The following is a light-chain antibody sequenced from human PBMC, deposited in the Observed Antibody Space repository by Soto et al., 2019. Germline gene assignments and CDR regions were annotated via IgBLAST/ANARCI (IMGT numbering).Light chain of an antibody. J-gene: IGKJ5*01. CDR2: GAS. CDR1: QSISTN. Sequence: ETLMTHSPANLSLSPVETATLSCIARQSISTNLAWYQQRLGQAPRLLIYGASTRATGIPARFSGSGSGTEFTLTISSLQSEDFAVYYCQQHHNWPPITFGQGTRLEIK. V-gene: IGKV3D-15*01. CDR3: QQHHNWPPIT.